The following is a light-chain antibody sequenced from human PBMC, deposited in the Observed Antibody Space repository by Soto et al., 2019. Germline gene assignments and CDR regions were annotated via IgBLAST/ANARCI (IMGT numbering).Light chain of an antibody. Sequence: EIVLTQSPGTLSLSPGERATLSCRASQSVSSSYLAWYQQKPGQAPRLLIYGASSRATGIPDRFSGSGSGTHFTLTISRLEPEDFAVYYCQQSGTSPWTFGQGTKVEVK. CDR3: QQSGTSPWT. V-gene: IGKV3-20*01. CDR1: QSVSSSY. J-gene: IGKJ1*01. CDR2: GAS.